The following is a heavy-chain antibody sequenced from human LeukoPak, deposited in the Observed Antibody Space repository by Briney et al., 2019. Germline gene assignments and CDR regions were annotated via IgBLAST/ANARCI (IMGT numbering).Heavy chain of an antibody. V-gene: IGHV1-24*01. CDR2: FDPEDGET. CDR3: ATEVEGYFDL. Sequence: ASVKVSCKASGYTLTELSMHWVRQAPGKGLEWMGGFDPEDGETLYAQRFQGRVTMTKDTSTDTVYMELSSLKSEDTAVYYCATEVEGYFDLWGRGTLVTVSS. J-gene: IGHJ2*01. CDR1: GYTLTELS.